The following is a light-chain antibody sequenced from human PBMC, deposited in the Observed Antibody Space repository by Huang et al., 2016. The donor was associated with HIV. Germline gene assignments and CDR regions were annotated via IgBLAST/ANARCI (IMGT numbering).Light chain of an antibody. CDR2: DAS. CDR1: QSVSNN. Sequence: EIVMTQSPATLSVSPGERATLSCRASQSVSNNLAWYQQKPGQSPRLLIYDASTRATAVPASFSAGGFGTEFTLTISSLQSEDFAVYYCQQYNVWPRFGQGTKVEI. J-gene: IGKJ1*01. V-gene: IGKV3-15*01. CDR3: QQYNVWPR.